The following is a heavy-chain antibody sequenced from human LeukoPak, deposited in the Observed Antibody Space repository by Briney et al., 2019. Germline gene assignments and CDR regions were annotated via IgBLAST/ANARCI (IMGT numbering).Heavy chain of an antibody. CDR2: INPNSGGT. CDR1: GYTFTGYY. D-gene: IGHD4-17*01. CDR3: ARYLMTTVTTLGMDV. V-gene: IGHV1-2*02. J-gene: IGHJ6*02. Sequence: GASVKVSCKASGYTFTGYYMHWVRQAPGQGLEWMGWINPNSGGTNYAQKFQGRVTMTRDTSISTAYMELSGLRSDDTAVYYCARYLMTTVTTLGMDVWGQGTTVTVSS.